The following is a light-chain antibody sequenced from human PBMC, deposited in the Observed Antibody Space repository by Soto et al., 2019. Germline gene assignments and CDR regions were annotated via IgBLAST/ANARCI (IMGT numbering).Light chain of an antibody. J-gene: IGKJ1*01. Sequence: EIVLTQTPGTLSLSPGERATLSCRASQSVSSNYLAWYQQKPGQAPWILIYGASSRAIDIPNRFSGSGSGTDFTLTITRLEPEDFAVYYCQQYGSSPPTFGQGTKVEI. CDR1: QSVSSNY. CDR3: QQYGSSPPT. CDR2: GAS. V-gene: IGKV3-20*01.